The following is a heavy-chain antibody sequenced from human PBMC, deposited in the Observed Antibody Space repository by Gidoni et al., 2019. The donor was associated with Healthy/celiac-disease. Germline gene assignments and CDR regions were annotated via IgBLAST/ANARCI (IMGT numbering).Heavy chain of an antibody. D-gene: IGHD3-3*01. CDR1: GFTFSSYA. J-gene: IGHJ4*02. Sequence: EVQLLESGGGLVQPGGSLRLSCAASGFTFSSYAMSWVRQAPGKGLGWVSAISVSGVSTYYADSVKGRFTISRDNSKNTLYLQMNSLRAEDTAVYYCAKDHLRYYDFWSGYYPVFDYWGQGTLVTVSS. CDR3: AKDHLRYYDFWSGYYPVFDY. V-gene: IGHV3-23*01. CDR2: ISVSGVST.